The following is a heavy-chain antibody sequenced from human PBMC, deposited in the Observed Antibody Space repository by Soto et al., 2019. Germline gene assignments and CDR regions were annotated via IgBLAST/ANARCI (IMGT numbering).Heavy chain of an antibody. CDR2: ISAHNGNT. Sequence: QVHLVQSGAEVKKPGASVKVSCQGSGYAFTTYGITWVRQAPGQGFEWMGWISAHNGNTNYAQKLQGRVTVTRDTSTSTAYMELRSLRYVDTAVYYCARGRYGDYWGQGALVTVSS. D-gene: IGHD1-1*01. J-gene: IGHJ4*02. V-gene: IGHV1-18*01. CDR1: GYAFTTYG. CDR3: ARGRYGDY.